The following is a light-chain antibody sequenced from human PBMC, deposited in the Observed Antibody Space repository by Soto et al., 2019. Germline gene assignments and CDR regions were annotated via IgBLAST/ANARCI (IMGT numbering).Light chain of an antibody. CDR2: DVS. CDR1: SSDIGSYKY. CDR3: TSYTTLKTVV. Sequence: QSALTQPASVSGSPGQSITISCTGTSSDIGSYKYVSWLQHHPGKAHKLIIFDVSNRPSGISDCFSGFKSANTAYLTISRVQHDDEADYHCTSYTTLKTVVFGPGTQLTVL. J-gene: IGLJ2*01. V-gene: IGLV2-14*03.